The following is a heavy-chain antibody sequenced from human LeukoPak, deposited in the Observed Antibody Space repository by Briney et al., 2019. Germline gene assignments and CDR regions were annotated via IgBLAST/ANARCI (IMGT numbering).Heavy chain of an antibody. J-gene: IGHJ5*02. CDR3: ARAWGQGNWFDP. CDR1: GYTFTSYD. Sequence: GASVKVSCKASGYTFTSYDINWVRQATGQGLEWMGRIIPILGIANYAQKFQGRVTITADKSTSTAYMELSSLRSEDTAVYYCARAWGQGNWFDPWGQGTLVTVSS. D-gene: IGHD1-26*01. CDR2: IIPILGIA. V-gene: IGHV1-69*04.